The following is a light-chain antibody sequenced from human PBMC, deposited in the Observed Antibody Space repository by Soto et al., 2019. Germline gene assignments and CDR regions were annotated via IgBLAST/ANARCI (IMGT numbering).Light chain of an antibody. CDR2: DAS. Sequence: IERIQSPSILSASLGDRVIITCRASQSLNRWLAWYQQKPGKAPKLLIYDASSLQSGVPSRFSGSGSGTDFTLTISSLEPEDFAVYYCQQRSNWPRTFGQGTKVDIK. CDR1: QSLNRW. V-gene: IGKV1-5*01. CDR3: QQRSNWPRT. J-gene: IGKJ1*01.